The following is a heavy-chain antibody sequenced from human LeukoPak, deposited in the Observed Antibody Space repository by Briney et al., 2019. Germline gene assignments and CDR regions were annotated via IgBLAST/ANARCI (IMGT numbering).Heavy chain of an antibody. CDR2: IDWDDDK. J-gene: IGHJ4*02. Sequence: SGPTLVNPKQTLTLTCTFSGFSLSTSGMCVSWIRQPPGKALEWLARIDWDDDKYYSTSLKTRLTISKDTSKSQVVLTMTNMDPLDRATFYCERRWTRRDGYNYAYCDYGCQGTVVTVS. CDR3: ERRWTRRDGYNYAYCDY. CDR1: GFSLSTSGMC. V-gene: IGHV2-70*11. D-gene: IGHD5-24*01.